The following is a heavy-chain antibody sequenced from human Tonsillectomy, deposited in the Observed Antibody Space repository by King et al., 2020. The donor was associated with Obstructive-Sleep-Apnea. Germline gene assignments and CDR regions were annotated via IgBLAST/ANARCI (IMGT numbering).Heavy chain of an antibody. CDR1: GGSFSDYY. D-gene: IGHD6-13*01. CDR2: INHSGST. J-gene: IGHJ5*02. CDR3: ARGSGAAAVNWFDP. V-gene: IGHV4-34*01. Sequence: VQLQQWGAGLLKPSETLSLTCAVFGGSFSDYYWSWIRQPPGKGLEWIGEINHSGSTIYNWSLESRGAISVDTSKNQFSLKLNSVTAADTAVYYCARGSGAAAVNWFDPWGQGTLVTVSS.